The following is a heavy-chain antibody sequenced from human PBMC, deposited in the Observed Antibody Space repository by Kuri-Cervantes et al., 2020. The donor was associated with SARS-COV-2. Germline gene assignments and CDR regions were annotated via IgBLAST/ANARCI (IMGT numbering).Heavy chain of an antibody. CDR3: ASARFLEWLSLGVMDV. J-gene: IGHJ6*03. D-gene: IGHD3-3*01. CDR1: GFTFRRYA. Sequence: GGSLRLSCAASGFTFRRYAMSWVRQAPGKGLEWVSAISGSGGSTYYADSVKGRFTISRDNSKNTLYLQMNSLRAEDTAVYYCASARFLEWLSLGVMDVWGKGTTVTVSS. V-gene: IGHV3-23*01. CDR2: ISGSGGST.